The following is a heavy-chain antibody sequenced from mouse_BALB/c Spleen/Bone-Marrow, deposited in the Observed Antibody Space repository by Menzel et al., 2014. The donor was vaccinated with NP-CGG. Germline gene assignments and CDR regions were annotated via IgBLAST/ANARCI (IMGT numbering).Heavy chain of an antibody. J-gene: IGHJ4*01. CDR1: GDSITSGY. Sequence: VQLKDSGPSLVKPSQTLSLPCSVTGDSITSGYWNWIRKFPGSKLEYMGYISYSGSTYYNPSLKSRISITRDTSKNLYYLQLNSVTTKDTATYYCARSGSSGYHYYAMDYWGQGTSVTVSS. D-gene: IGHD3-1*01. CDR3: ARSGSSGYHYYAMDY. CDR2: ISYSGST. V-gene: IGHV3-8*02.